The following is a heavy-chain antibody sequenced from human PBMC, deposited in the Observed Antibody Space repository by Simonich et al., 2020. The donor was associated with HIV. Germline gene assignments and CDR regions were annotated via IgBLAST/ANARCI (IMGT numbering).Heavy chain of an antibody. D-gene: IGHD3-10*01. J-gene: IGHJ4*02. CDR3: ARKGGGRGVYYFDY. V-gene: IGHV1-69*13. Sequence: QVQLVQSGAEVKKPGSSVKVSCKASGGTFSSFAISWVRQAPGLGLGWVGGIIPIFGTANYAQMFQGRVTITADESTSTAYMELSSLRSEDTGIYYCARKGGGRGVYYFDYWGQGTLVTVSS. CDR1: GGTFSSFA. CDR2: IIPIFGTA.